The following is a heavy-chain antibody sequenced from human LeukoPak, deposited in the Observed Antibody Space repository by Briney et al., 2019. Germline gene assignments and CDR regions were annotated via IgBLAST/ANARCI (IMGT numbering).Heavy chain of an antibody. D-gene: IGHD3-10*01. CDR3: ATDGYGSGSYYKRNAFDI. V-gene: IGHV1-24*01. J-gene: IGHJ3*02. Sequence: ASVKVSCKVSGYTLTELSMHWVRQAPGKGLEWMGGFDPEDGETIYAQKFQGRVTMTEDTSTDTAYMELSSLRSEDTAVYYCATDGYGSGSYYKRNAFDIWGQGTMVTVSS. CDR1: GYTLTELS. CDR2: FDPEDGET.